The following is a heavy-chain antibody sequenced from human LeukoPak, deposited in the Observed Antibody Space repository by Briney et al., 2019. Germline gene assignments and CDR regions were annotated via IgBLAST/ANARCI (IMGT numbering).Heavy chain of an antibody. CDR3: ATIAGDAAGFDY. CDR1: GYTFTGYY. J-gene: IGHJ4*02. Sequence: ASVKVSCKASGYTFTGYYMHWVRQAPGQGLEWMGIINPSGGGTSYAQKFQGRVTVTRDTSTSTVYMELSSLRSEDTAVYYCATIAGDAAGFDYWGQGTLVTVSS. D-gene: IGHD6-13*01. CDR2: INPSGGGT. V-gene: IGHV1-46*01.